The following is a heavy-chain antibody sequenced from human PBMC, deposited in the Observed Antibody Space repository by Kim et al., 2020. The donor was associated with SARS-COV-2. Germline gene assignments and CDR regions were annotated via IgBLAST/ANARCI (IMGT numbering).Heavy chain of an antibody. D-gene: IGHD3-16*01. Sequence: KSYTASVKGRVTISRDNSKNTMSLQMNSLRVEDTAIYYCAKGDGLGAFDYWGQGTLVTVSS. CDR3: AKGDGLGAFDY. J-gene: IGHJ4*02. V-gene: IGHV3-30*10. CDR2: K.